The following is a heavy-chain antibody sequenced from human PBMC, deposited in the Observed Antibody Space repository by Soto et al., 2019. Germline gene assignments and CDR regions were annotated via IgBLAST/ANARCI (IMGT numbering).Heavy chain of an antibody. J-gene: IGHJ4*02. CDR1: GGSITVSHW. Sequence: SETLSLTCAVSGGSITVSHWWTWVRQPPGKGLEWIGEIYHSGSTNYNPSLKSRVSMSVDKSKNQFTLELSSVTAADTAIYYCARTMLNFGGVIRAQGHWGQGAMVTVAS. CDR2: IYHSGST. D-gene: IGHD3-16*01. V-gene: IGHV4-4*02. CDR3: ARTMLNFGGVIRAQGH.